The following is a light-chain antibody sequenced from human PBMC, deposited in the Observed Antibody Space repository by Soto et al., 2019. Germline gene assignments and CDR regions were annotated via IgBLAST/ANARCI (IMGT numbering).Light chain of an antibody. CDR3: GTWDSSLSAVV. Sequence: QSVLTQPPSVSAAPGQKVTISCSGSSSNIGNNYVSWYQQLPGTAPKLLIYDNNKRPSGIPDRFSGSKSGTSATLGITGLQTGDEVDYYCGTWDSSLSAVVFGGGAMLTVL. J-gene: IGLJ2*01. CDR1: SSNIGNNY. V-gene: IGLV1-51*01. CDR2: DNN.